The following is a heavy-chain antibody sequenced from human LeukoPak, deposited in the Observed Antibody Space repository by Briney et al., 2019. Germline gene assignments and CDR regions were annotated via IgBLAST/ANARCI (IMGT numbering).Heavy chain of an antibody. D-gene: IGHD3-16*02. CDR3: ARVEGFIDY. CDR2: ISSSGSTK. CDR1: GASISRSN. J-gene: IGHJ4*02. Sequence: LSLTCVVSGASISRSNWWSWVRQPPGKGLEWVSYISSSGSTKYYADSVKGRFTISRDNAKNSLYLQMISLRAEDTALYYCARVEGFIDYWGQGTLVTVSS. V-gene: IGHV3-48*03.